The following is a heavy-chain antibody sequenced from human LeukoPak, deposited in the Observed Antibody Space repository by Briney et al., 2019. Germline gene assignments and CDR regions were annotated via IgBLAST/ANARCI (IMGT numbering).Heavy chain of an antibody. CDR2: ISGSGGST. CDR3: AKPPRYCSGGSCYGGYFDY. J-gene: IGHJ4*02. V-gene: IGHV3-23*01. CDR1: GFTFSSYA. Sequence: GGSLRLSCAASGFTFSSYAISWVRQAPGKGLEWVSAISGSGGSTYYADSVKGRFTISRDNSKNTLYVQMNSLRAEDTAVYYCAKPPRYCSGGSCYGGYFDYWGQGTLVTVSS. D-gene: IGHD2-15*01.